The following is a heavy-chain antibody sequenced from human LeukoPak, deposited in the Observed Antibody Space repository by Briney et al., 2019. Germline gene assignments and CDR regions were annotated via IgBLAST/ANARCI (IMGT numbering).Heavy chain of an antibody. V-gene: IGHV3-7*01. D-gene: IGHD2-15*01. Sequence: GGSLRLSCAASGFTFSTYWMTWVRQAPGKGLEWVASIKTDGSDKYYVDSVKGRFTISRDNSKNTLYLQMNSLRAEDTAVYYCARDESLSGYCSGGSCYRGAFDIWGQGTMVTVSS. J-gene: IGHJ3*02. CDR1: GFTFSTYW. CDR2: IKTDGSDK. CDR3: ARDESLSGYCSGGSCYRGAFDI.